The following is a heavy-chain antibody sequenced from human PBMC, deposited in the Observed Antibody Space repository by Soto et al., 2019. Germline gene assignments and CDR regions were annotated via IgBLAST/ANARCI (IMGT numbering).Heavy chain of an antibody. CDR1: GFTSSDHN. Sequence: EVQVVESGGGLVQPGGSLRLSCAASGFTSSDHNMDWVRQAPGKGLGWVGRTXXXXXXXXXXYXASVRDXXTIXTDDTXXXXXXXXXXXXXXXXXXXXXXXXXXXXXDIWGXGTLVTVSS. V-gene: IGHV3-72*01. CDR2: TXXXXXXXXX. CDR3: XXXXXXXXDI. J-gene: IGHJ3*02.